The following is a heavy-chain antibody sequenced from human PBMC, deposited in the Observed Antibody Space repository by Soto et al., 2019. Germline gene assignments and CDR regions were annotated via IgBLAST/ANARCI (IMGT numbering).Heavy chain of an antibody. CDR3: ARDPTPTYDILTGYYYY. Sequence: ASVKVSCKASGYTFTSYALHWVRQAPGQRLEWMGWINAGNGNTKYSQKFQGRVTITRDTSASTAYMELSSLRSEDTAVYYCARDPTPTYDILTGYYYYWGQGTLVTVSS. CDR1: GYTFTSYA. V-gene: IGHV1-3*01. D-gene: IGHD3-9*01. J-gene: IGHJ4*02. CDR2: INAGNGNT.